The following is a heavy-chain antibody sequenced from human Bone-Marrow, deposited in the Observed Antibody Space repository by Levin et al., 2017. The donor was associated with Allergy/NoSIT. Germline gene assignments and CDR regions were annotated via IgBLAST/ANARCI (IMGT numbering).Heavy chain of an antibody. J-gene: IGHJ4*02. CDR1: GDSIRNLY. D-gene: IGHD3-10*01. Sequence: NPSETLSLTCIVSGDSIRNLYWSWIRQPPGKGLEWIGYKYHSGGSNYNPALKSRVTISLDMSNNQLSLKLSSVTAADTAVYYCASARRGIMVRGVFEYWGQGTLVTVS. CDR3: ASARRGIMVRGVFEY. V-gene: IGHV4-59*01. CDR2: KYHSGGS.